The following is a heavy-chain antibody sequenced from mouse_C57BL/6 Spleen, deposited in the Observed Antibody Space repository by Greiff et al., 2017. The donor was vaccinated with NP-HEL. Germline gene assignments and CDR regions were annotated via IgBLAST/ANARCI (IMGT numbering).Heavy chain of an antibody. J-gene: IGHJ2*01. D-gene: IGHD2-5*01. CDR2: INPSTGGT. V-gene: IGHV1-42*01. CDR3: ATYYSNYGWYYFDY. Sequence: VQLKESGPELVKPGASVKISCKASGYSFTGYYMNWVKQSPEKSLEWIGEINPSTGGTTYNQKFKAKATLTVDKSSSTAYMQLKSLTSEDSAVYYCATYYSNYGWYYFDYWGQGTTLTVSS. CDR1: GYSFTGYY.